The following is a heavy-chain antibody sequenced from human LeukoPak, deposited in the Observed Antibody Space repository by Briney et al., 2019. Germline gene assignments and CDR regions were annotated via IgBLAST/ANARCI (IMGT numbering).Heavy chain of an antibody. D-gene: IGHD1-14*01. CDR3: SRNADHDW. CDR2: IKRQTEGWTK. Sequence: GGSLRLSCAASGFTFSDAWLNWVRQTPEKGLGWVARIKRQTEGWTKDYAAPVKGRFTISRDGSKSTVYLQMNSLEIEDTAVYYCSRNADHDWWGQGTLVTVSS. V-gene: IGHV3-15*01. J-gene: IGHJ4*02. CDR1: GFTFSDAW.